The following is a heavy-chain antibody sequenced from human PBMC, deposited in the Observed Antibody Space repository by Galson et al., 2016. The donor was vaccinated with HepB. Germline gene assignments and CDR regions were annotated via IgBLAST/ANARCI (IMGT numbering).Heavy chain of an antibody. D-gene: IGHD2-15*01. CDR1: AFIFSNYG. CDR3: ARDRSCSGGGCGLDY. J-gene: IGHJ4*02. CDR2: IWYDGSNK. Sequence: SLRLSCAASAFIFSNYGMHWVRQAPGKGLEWVAVIWYDGSNKYYADSVKGRFTISRDNSKNTLYLQMNSLRSEDTAVYYCARDRSCSGGGCGLDYWGQGTLVTVSS. V-gene: IGHV3-33*01.